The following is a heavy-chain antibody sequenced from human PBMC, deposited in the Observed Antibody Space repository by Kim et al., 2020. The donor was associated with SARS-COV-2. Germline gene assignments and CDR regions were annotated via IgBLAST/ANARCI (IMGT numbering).Heavy chain of an antibody. D-gene: IGHD1-1*01. CDR3: ARSVGSSIEDFDF. V-gene: IGHV4-59*13. CDR1: GGSISPYY. CDR2: IYYSGST. J-gene: IGHJ4*02. Sequence: SETLSLTCTVSGGSISPYYWSWIRQPPGKGLEWIGYIYYSGSTNYTSSLRSRVTMSVDTSKNQFSLKLSSVTAADTAVYYCARSVGSSIEDFDFWGQGTLVTVSS.